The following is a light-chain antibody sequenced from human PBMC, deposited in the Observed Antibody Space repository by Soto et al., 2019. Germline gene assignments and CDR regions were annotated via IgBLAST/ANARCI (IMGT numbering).Light chain of an antibody. V-gene: IGKV3-11*01. J-gene: IGKJ5*01. Sequence: EIVLTQSPATLSLSPGERATISCRASQSISRYLAWYQQKPGQAHRLLIFDASNRATGIPARFSGSGSGTDFTLTISSLEPEDFAVYYCQQRSNWPPITFGQGTRLEIK. CDR1: QSISRY. CDR3: QQRSNWPPIT. CDR2: DAS.